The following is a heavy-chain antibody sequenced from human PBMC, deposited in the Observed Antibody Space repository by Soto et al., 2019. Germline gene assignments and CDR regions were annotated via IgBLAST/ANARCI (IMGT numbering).Heavy chain of an antibody. J-gene: IGHJ4*02. Sequence: SETLSLTCAVYGGSFRGYFWSWIRQPPGKGLEWIGEINHSGITSYSPSLGSRVTTSVDTPKNQLSLRLRSVTAADTAIYYCARRFCSDSYCSYFDYWGRGTLVTVSS. CDR2: INHSGIT. V-gene: IGHV4-34*10. CDR1: GGSFRGYF. CDR3: ARRFCSDSYCSYFDY. D-gene: IGHD2-15*01.